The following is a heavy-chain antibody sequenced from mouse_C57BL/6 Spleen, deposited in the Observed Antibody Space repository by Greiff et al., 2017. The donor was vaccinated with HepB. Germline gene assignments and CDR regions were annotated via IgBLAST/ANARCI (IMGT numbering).Heavy chain of an antibody. D-gene: IGHD2-3*01. Sequence: QVQLQQSGAELARPGASVKMSCKAFGYTFTSYTMHWVKQRPGQGLEWIGYINPSSGYTKYNQKFKDKATLTADKSSSTAYMQLSSLTSEDSAVYYCARNDGYSDWYFDVWGTGTTVTVSS. J-gene: IGHJ1*03. V-gene: IGHV1-4*01. CDR1: GYTFTSYT. CDR2: INPSSGYT. CDR3: ARNDGYSDWYFDV.